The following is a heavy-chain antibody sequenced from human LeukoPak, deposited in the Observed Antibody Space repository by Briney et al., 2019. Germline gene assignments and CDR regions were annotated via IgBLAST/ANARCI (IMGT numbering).Heavy chain of an antibody. Sequence: KASETLSLTCTVPGASISNYYWSWIRQTPEKGPEWMGHIHSSGGSSYYPSLKSRLTLSIDTSRNQLSLKLPSVTAADTAVYFCARLGSYHDFWGQGALVTVSS. J-gene: IGHJ4*02. V-gene: IGHV4-4*09. CDR3: ARLGSYHDF. CDR2: IHSSGGS. D-gene: IGHD1-26*01. CDR1: GASISNYY.